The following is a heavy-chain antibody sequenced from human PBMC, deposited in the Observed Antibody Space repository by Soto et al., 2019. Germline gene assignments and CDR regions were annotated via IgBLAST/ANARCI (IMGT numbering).Heavy chain of an antibody. D-gene: IGHD3-3*01. CDR1: GYTFTSYY. Sequence: GASVKVSCTASGYTFTSYYRHWVRQAPGQGLEWMGIINPSGGSTSYAQKLQGRVTMTRDTSTSTVYMELSSLRSEDTAVYYCARGEYYDFWSGHNWFDPWGQGTLVTVSS. J-gene: IGHJ5*02. CDR2: INPSGGST. V-gene: IGHV1-46*04. CDR3: ARGEYYDFWSGHNWFDP.